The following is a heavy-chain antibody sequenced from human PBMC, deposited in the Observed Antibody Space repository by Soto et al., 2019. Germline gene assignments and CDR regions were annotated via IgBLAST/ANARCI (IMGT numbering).Heavy chain of an antibody. D-gene: IGHD2-2*02. CDR3: AKTTYTWHPNYYHYLDV. CDR1: GVTFSNYA. Sequence: RSLRLSCAAAGVTFSNYAMSWVRQAPGKGLEWVSTINHSGENTYNADSLKGRFTISRDNSKNTLYLQMNSLRAEDTAVYYCAKTTYTWHPNYYHYLDVWGKGTTVTVSS. V-gene: IGHV3-23*01. J-gene: IGHJ6*03. CDR2: INHSGENT.